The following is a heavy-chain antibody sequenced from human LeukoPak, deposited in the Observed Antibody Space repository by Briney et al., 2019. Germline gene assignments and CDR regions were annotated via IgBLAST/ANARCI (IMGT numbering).Heavy chain of an antibody. CDR1: GGSISSSSYY. CDR2: IHYSGST. V-gene: IGHV4-61*01. D-gene: IGHD2-15*01. CDR3: ARAGHCSGGSCYYFDY. Sequence: SETLSLTCSASGGSISSSSYYWSWIRQPPGKGLEWIGYIHYSGSTNYNPSLKSRVTISVDTSKNQFSLKLSSVTAADTAVYYCARAGHCSGGSCYYFDYWGQGTLVTVSS. J-gene: IGHJ4*02.